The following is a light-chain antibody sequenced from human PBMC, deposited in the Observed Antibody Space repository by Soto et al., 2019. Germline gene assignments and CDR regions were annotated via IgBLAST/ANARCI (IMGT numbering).Light chain of an antibody. Sequence: IQVYHSASTVSASVGDRVTIICRASQSISSWLAWYQQKAGKAPKLLISKASNLDSGVPSRFSGSGSGTEFTLTISSLQPDDFATYYCQQYNTFSGTFGPGTKVDIK. CDR1: QSISSW. J-gene: IGKJ1*01. V-gene: IGKV1-5*03. CDR3: QQYNTFSGT. CDR2: KAS.